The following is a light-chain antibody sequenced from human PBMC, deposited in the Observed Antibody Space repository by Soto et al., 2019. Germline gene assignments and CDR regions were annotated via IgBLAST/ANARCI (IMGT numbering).Light chain of an antibody. J-gene: IGKJ2*01. Sequence: DIQMTQSPSSLSASVGDSVTIPCRASQRINKYLSWYQQRSGRAPRLLIHTASSLHSGVPSRFSGSGSGSDFTLTISSLQPEDFATYFCQQSFSTPYTFGQGTKVDIK. CDR3: QQSFSTPYT. V-gene: IGKV1-39*01. CDR1: QRINKY. CDR2: TAS.